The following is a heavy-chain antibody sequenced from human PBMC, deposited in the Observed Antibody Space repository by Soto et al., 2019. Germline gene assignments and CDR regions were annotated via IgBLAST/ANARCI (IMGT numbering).Heavy chain of an antibody. D-gene: IGHD4-17*01. CDR2: VSQDGTA. CDR1: GFTFSTYT. V-gene: IGHV3-23*01. J-gene: IGHJ4*02. Sequence: VQLLESGGGLAQPGGSLRLSCAASGFTFSTYTMAWVRQAPGRGPEWVAGVSQDGTAHYADSVKGRFIISSDNSRDTVYLQMITLRGEDTAVYYCAKDMRPDGVWDFDYWGQGNLVTVSA. CDR3: AKDMRPDGVWDFDY.